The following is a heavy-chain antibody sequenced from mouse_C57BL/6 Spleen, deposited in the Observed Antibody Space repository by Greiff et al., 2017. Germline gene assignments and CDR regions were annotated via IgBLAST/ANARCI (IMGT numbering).Heavy chain of an antibody. V-gene: IGHV5-6*01. Sequence: EVKLMESGGDLVRPGGSLKLSCAASGFTFSSYGMSWVRQTPDKRLEWVATISRGGSDTYYPDRVKGRFTISRDNAKNTLYLQMRSLLSEDTTMYYCAIHYYGSVLYPIAYWGQGTSVTVSS. D-gene: IGHD1-1*01. CDR1: GFTFSSYG. J-gene: IGHJ4*01. CDR3: AIHYYGSVLYPIAY. CDR2: ISRGGSDT.